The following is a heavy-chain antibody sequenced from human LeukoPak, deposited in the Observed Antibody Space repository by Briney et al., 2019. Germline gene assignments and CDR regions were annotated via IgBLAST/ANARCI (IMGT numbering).Heavy chain of an antibody. D-gene: IGHD1-26*01. CDR1: GFTFSSYG. Sequence: QSGGSLRLSCAASGFTFSSYGMHWVRQAPGMGLEWVAFIRYDGSNKYYADSVKGRFTISRDNSKNTLYLQMNSLRAEDTAVYYCARDLYSGSYYDFDYWGQGTLVTVPS. V-gene: IGHV3-30*02. CDR3: ARDLYSGSYYDFDY. J-gene: IGHJ4*02. CDR2: IRYDGSNK.